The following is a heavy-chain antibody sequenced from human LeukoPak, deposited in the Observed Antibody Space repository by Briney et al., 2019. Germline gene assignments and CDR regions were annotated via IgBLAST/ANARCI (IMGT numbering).Heavy chain of an antibody. D-gene: IGHD3-10*01. V-gene: IGHV4-59*01. CDR1: GGSISSYY. Sequence: SETLSLTCTVSGGSISSYYWSWIRQPPGKGLEWIGYIYYSGSTNYNPSLKSRVTISLDTSKNQFSLKLSSVTAADTAVYYCARSPHYYGSEFDYWGQGTLVTVSS. CDR2: IYYSGST. J-gene: IGHJ4*02. CDR3: ARSPHYYGSEFDY.